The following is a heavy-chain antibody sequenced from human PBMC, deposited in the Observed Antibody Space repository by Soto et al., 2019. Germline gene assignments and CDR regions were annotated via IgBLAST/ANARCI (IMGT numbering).Heavy chain of an antibody. Sequence: EVQLVESGGGLVKPGGSLRLSCAASGFTFTRYSINWVRQAPGKGLEWVSSISSTTNYIYYGDSMKGRFTISRDNDKNSLFLEMNSLRAEDTAVYYCARESEDLTSNFDYWGQGHLVTVSS. J-gene: IGHJ4*02. CDR3: ARESEDLTSNFDY. CDR1: GFTFTRYS. CDR2: ISSTTNYI. V-gene: IGHV3-21*06.